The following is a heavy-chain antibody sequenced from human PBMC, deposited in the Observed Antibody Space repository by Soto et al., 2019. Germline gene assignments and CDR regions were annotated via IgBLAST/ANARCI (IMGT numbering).Heavy chain of an antibody. V-gene: IGHV4-39*01. CDR3: ATEGDSSGWKRDPFDY. D-gene: IGHD6-19*01. CDR1: GGSISSSSYY. Sequence: QLQLQESGPGLVKPSETLSLTCTVSGGSISSSSYYWGWIRQPPGKGLEWIGSIYYSGSTYYNPSLKRLVTISVDTSKNQFSLKLSSVTAADTAVYYCATEGDSSGWKRDPFDYWGQGTLVTVSS. CDR2: IYYSGST. J-gene: IGHJ4*02.